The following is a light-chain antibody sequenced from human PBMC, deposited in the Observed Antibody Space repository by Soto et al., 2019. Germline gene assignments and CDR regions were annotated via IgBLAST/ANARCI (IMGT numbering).Light chain of an antibody. CDR2: DAS. V-gene: IGKV1-5*01. J-gene: IGKJ1*01. Sequence: DIPLPQSPSTLSASVGDRVTITCRASQSISSWLAWYQQKPGKAPKLLIYDASSLESGVPSRFSGSGSGTEFTLTISRLEPEDFAVYFCQQYGDSPWTFGQGTKVDIK. CDR3: QQYGDSPWT. CDR1: QSISSW.